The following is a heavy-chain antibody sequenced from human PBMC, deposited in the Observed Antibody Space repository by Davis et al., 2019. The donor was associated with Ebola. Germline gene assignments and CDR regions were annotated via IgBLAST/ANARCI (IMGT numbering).Heavy chain of an antibody. J-gene: IGHJ3*01. D-gene: IGHD6-19*01. Sequence: GESLKISCVASGFTFSNYAMNWVRQAPGNGLEWVSIISDDGSDTKHADSVKGRFTISRDNSKNTLHLQMNSLRVEDTAIYYCAKDTSNVWFDVWGQGTMVTVSS. V-gene: IGHV3-23*01. CDR3: AKDTSNVWFDV. CDR2: ISDDGSDT. CDR1: GFTFSNYA.